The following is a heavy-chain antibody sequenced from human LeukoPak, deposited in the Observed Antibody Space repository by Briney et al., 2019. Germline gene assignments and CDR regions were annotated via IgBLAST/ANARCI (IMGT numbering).Heavy chain of an antibody. CDR2: FDPEDGET. D-gene: IGHD3-22*01. CDR1: GYTLTELS. J-gene: IGHJ5*02. Sequence: ASVKVSCKVSGYTLTELSMHWVRQAPGKGLEWMGGFDPEDGETICAQKFQGRVTMTEDTSTDTAYMELSSLRSEDTAVYYCATDLGYYDSSGYYYKWFDPWGQGTLVTVSS. V-gene: IGHV1-24*01. CDR3: ATDLGYYDSSGYYYKWFDP.